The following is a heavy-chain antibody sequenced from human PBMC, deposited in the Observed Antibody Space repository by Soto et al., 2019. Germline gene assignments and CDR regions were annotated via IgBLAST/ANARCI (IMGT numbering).Heavy chain of an antibody. CDR2: IYPGDSDT. V-gene: IGHV5-51*01. Sequence: PGESLKISCKGSGYSFTSYWIGWVRQMPGKGLEWMGIIYPGDSDTRYSPSFQGQVTISADKSISTAYLQWSSLRASDTAMYYCARLTRSIYYYYGMDVWGQGTTVTVSS. J-gene: IGHJ6*02. CDR3: ARLTRSIYYYYGMDV. D-gene: IGHD2-21*02. CDR1: GYSFTSYW.